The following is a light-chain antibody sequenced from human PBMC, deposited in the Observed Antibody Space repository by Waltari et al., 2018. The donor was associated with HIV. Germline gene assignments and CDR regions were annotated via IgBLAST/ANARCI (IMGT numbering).Light chain of an antibody. J-gene: IGLJ2*01. V-gene: IGLV2-14*03. CDR3: SSYTSSSTSVV. CDR2: DVT. CDR1: SSDVGDYNY. Sequence: QSALNQPASVSGSPGQSITISCTGTSSDVGDYNYVSWYQQHPGKAPKLMIYDVTNPPAGMSIRFSGSKSGNAASLTISGLQAENEADYYCSSYTSSSTSVVFGGGTKLTVL.